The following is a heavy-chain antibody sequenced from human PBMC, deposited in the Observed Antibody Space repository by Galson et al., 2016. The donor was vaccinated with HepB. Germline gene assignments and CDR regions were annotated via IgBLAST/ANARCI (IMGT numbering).Heavy chain of an antibody. CDR2: INHSGST. V-gene: IGHV4-34*01. CDR3: ARGNYSAFDI. J-gene: IGHJ3*02. Sequence: SETLSLTCAVYGGSFSGYYWSWIRQPPGKGLEWIGEINHSGSTNYNPSLKSRVTISVDTSKNQFSLKLGSVTAADTAVYYCARGNYSAFDIWGQGTMVTVAS. CDR1: GGSFSGYY. D-gene: IGHD2-21*01.